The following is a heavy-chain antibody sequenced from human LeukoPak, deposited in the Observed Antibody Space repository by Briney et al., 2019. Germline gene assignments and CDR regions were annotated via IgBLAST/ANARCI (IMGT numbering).Heavy chain of an antibody. CDR1: GFTFSSYA. D-gene: IGHD5/OR15-5a*01. CDR3: AKSLVSYYYYYMDV. CDR2: ISGSGGST. V-gene: IGHV3-23*01. Sequence: GGSLRLSCAASGFTFSSYAMSWVRQAPGKGLEWVSSISGSGGSTYYADSVKGRFTISRDNSKNTLYLQMNSLSEDTAVYYCAKSLVSYYYYYMDVRGKGTTVTVSS. J-gene: IGHJ6*03.